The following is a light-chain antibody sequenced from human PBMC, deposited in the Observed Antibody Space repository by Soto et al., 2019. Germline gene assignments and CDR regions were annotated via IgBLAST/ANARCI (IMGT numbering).Light chain of an antibody. Sequence: DIQMTQSPSSLPASVGDRVTITCRASQSITNYLSWYQQRPGKAPKLLIHAASNLQSGVPSRFSGSGSGTEFTLTIISLQPEDFATYYCQQSYRFPKTFGRGTKVEVK. CDR3: QQSYRFPKT. V-gene: IGKV1-39*01. CDR1: QSITNY. CDR2: AAS. J-gene: IGKJ1*01.